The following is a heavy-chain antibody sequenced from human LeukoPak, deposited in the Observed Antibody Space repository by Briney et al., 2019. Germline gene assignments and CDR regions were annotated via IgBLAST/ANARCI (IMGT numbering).Heavy chain of an antibody. D-gene: IGHD3-10*01. Sequence: GGSLRLSCAASGFTFSSYAMSWVRQAPGKGLEWVSIIGGSGGSTYYADSVKGRFTISRDNSKNTLYLQMNSLRAEDTAVYYCAKVRFGESSYFDYWGQRTLVTVSS. V-gene: IGHV3-23*01. J-gene: IGHJ4*02. CDR3: AKVRFGESSYFDY. CDR2: IGGSGGST. CDR1: GFTFSSYA.